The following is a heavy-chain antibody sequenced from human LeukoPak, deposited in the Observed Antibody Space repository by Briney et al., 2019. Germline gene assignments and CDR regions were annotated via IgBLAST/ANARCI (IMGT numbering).Heavy chain of an antibody. CDR1: GFTLGDYA. CDR2: IRSKPYGGTT. V-gene: IGHV3-49*04. J-gene: IGHJ4*02. CDR3: TSPYGVYYDSSGYC. D-gene: IGHD3-22*01. Sequence: GGSLRLSCIASGFTLGDYAMSWVRQAPGKGLEWVGFIRSKPYGGTTEYAASVKGRFTISRDESNSIAYLQMNSLKTEDTAVYYCTSPYGVYYDSSGYCWGQGTLVTVSS.